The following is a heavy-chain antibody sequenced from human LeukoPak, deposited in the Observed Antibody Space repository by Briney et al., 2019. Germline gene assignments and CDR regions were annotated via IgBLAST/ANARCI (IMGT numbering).Heavy chain of an antibody. V-gene: IGHV3-21*01. CDR3: ARDSTRSTSDWIGCTDY. J-gene: IGHJ4*02. CDR2: ISSSSSYI. CDR1: GFTFSSYS. D-gene: IGHD2-2*01. Sequence: GGSLRLSCAASGFTFSSYSMNWVRQAPGKGLEWVSSISSSSSYIYYADSVKGRFTISRDNAKNSLYLQMNSLRAEDTAVYYCARDSTRSTSDWIGCTDYWGQGTLVTVSS.